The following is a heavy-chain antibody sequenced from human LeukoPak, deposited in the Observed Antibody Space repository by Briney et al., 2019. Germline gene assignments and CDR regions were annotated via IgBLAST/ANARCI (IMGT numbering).Heavy chain of an antibody. D-gene: IGHD1-1*01. CDR2: INPNSGGT. Sequence: ASVKVSCKASGYTFTGYYMHWVRQAPGQVLGWMGWINPNSGGTNYAQKFQGRVTMTRDTSISTAYMELSRLRSDDTAVYYCARYNGDYFDYWGQGTLVTVSS. CDR1: GYTFTGYY. CDR3: ARYNGDYFDY. V-gene: IGHV1-2*02. J-gene: IGHJ4*02.